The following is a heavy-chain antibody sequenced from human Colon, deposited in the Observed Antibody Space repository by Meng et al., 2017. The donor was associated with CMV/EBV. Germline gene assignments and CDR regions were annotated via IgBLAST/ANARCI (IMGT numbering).Heavy chain of an antibody. CDR3: AREMTAIWSGSLYNWFDP. D-gene: IGHD3-3*01. Sequence: SETLSLTCAVSGGSISSYWWSWIRQSPGKGLEWIGHIYHSGSTIYNPSLKSRVTISLDTSKNQFSLKLSSVTAADTAVYYCAREMTAIWSGSLYNWFDPWGQGTLVTVSS. V-gene: IGHV4-59*01. CDR2: IYHSGST. J-gene: IGHJ5*02. CDR1: GGSISSYW.